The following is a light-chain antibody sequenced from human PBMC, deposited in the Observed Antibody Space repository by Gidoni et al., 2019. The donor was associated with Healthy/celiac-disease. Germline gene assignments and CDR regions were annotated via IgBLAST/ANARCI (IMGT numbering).Light chain of an antibody. CDR3: QTWGTGIRV. J-gene: IGLJ3*02. V-gene: IGLV4-69*01. CDR1: SGHSSYA. CDR2: LNSDGIH. Sequence: QLVLTQSPSASASLGASVKLTCTLSSGHSSYAIAWHQQQPAKGPRYLMKLNSDGIHSKGDGIPDRFSGSSSGAERYLTISSLQSGDEADYYCQTWGTGIRVFGGGTKLTVL.